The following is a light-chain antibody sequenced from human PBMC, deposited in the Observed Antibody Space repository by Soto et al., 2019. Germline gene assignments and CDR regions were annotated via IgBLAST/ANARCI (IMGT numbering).Light chain of an antibody. Sequence: EIVMTQSPGTLSVSPGEGATLSCRASQSVSINVAWYQHKPGQGPRLLIHTASTRAAGVPARFSGSGSGTEFTLTISSLQSEDFAVYYCQQYNDWPPLTFGGGTKVEIK. J-gene: IGKJ4*01. V-gene: IGKV3-15*01. CDR1: QSVSIN. CDR2: TAS. CDR3: QQYNDWPPLT.